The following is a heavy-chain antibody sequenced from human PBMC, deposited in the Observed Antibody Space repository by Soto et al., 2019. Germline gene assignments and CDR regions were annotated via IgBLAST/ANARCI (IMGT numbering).Heavy chain of an antibody. J-gene: IGHJ4*02. Sequence: ASVKVSCKASGYTFTSHYIHWVRQAPGQGLEWMGVINPNTGSTSYAQKFQGRITMSRDTSTSTVYMELSSLRSEDTAVYYCARGHDSSGHYYVAKDYWGQGTLVTVSS. CDR2: INPNTGST. CDR3: ARGHDSSGHYYVAKDY. D-gene: IGHD3-22*01. V-gene: IGHV1-46*01. CDR1: GYTFTSHY.